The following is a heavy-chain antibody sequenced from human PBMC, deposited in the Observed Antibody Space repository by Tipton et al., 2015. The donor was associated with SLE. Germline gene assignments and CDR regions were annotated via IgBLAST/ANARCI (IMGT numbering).Heavy chain of an antibody. D-gene: IGHD6-13*01. CDR2: FFYSGGT. CDR1: GGSIGSYS. Sequence: TLSLTCTVPGGSIGSYSWSWIRQSPGKGLEWIGCFFYSGGTNYSPSLKSRVTLSRDTSKNQVSLSLSSVTAADTAVYYCARGRRGAAAGDYYYYYMDVWGKGTTVTVSS. V-gene: IGHV4-59*08. CDR3: ARGRRGAAAGDYYYYYMDV. J-gene: IGHJ6*03.